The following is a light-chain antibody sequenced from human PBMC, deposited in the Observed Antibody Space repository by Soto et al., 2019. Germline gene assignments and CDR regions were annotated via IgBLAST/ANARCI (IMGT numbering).Light chain of an antibody. CDR2: DAS. CDR3: QQFNSFF. J-gene: IGKJ3*01. Sequence: AIPLTQSPSSLSASVGDRVTITCRASQGISSALAWYQQKPGKAPKLLIYDASSLESGVPSRFSGSGSGTDFTLTISSLQPEDFATYYCQQFNSFFFGPGTKVDIK. CDR1: QGISSA. V-gene: IGKV1-13*02.